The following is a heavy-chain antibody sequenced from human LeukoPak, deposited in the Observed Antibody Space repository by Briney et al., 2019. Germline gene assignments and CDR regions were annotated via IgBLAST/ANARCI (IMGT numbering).Heavy chain of an antibody. CDR2: MNPKSGNT. Sequence: ASVKVSCNISGDTFTTYDINWVRQATGQGLDWMGWMNPKSGNTVYAQKFQGRLTLTRDISISTAYMELSSLRSEDTAVYFCARAITIFDYYYMAVWGKGTTVTVSS. CDR1: GDTFTTYD. D-gene: IGHD3-3*01. V-gene: IGHV1-8*01. J-gene: IGHJ6*03. CDR3: ARAITIFDYYYMAV.